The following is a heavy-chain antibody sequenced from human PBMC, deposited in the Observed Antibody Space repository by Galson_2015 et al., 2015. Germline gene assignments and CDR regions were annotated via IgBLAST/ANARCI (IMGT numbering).Heavy chain of an antibody. D-gene: IGHD4-17*01. CDR3: ARAGNPTTVTMGGMDV. J-gene: IGHJ6*02. Sequence: WVRQDPGKGLEWVAVIWQDGSNRYYADSVKGRFTISRDNFRNTLYLQMNSLRVEDTAVYYCARAGNPTTVTMGGMDVWGRGTTVIVSS. CDR2: IWQDGSNR. V-gene: IGHV3-33*01.